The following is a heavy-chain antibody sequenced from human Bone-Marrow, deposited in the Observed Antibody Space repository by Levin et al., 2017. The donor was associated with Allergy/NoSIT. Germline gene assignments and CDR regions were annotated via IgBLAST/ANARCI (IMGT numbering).Heavy chain of an antibody. Sequence: KAGGSLRLSCAASGFTFSSYGMNWVRQAPGKVLEWVSSISSSSSYIFYADSVRGRFIVSRDNAKNSLNLQMDSLRAEDTAVYYCARDIRHRDSSSWYFDHWGQGTLVTVSS. CDR3: ARDIRHRDSSSWYFDH. D-gene: IGHD6-13*01. V-gene: IGHV3-21*01. CDR2: ISSSSSYI. CDR1: GFTFSSYG. J-gene: IGHJ4*01.